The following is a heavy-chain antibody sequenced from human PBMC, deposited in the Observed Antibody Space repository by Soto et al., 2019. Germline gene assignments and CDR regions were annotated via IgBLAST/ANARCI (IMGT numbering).Heavy chain of an antibody. V-gene: IGHV4-30-4*01. D-gene: IGHD2-21*02. CDR1: GGSISSGDYY. CDR2: IYYSGST. Sequence: QVQLQESGPGLVKPSQTLSLTCTVSGGSISSGDYYWSWIRQPPGKGLEWIGYIYYSGSTYYNPSLQSRGTISVDTSKNQFSLKLSSVTAADTAVYYCARAMVVTQNWFDPWGQGTLVTVSS. CDR3: ARAMVVTQNWFDP. J-gene: IGHJ5*02.